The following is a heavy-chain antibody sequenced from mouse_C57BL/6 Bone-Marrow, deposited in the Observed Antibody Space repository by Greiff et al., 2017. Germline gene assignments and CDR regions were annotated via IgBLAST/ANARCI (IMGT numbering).Heavy chain of an antibody. CDR2: IHPNSGST. D-gene: IGHD1-1*01. V-gene: IGHV1-64*01. Sequence: QVQLQQPGAELVKPGASVKLSCKASGYTFTSYWMHWVKQRPGQGLEWIGMIHPNSGSTNYNEKFKSKATLTVDKSSSTASIQLSSLTSVDSAVYYCARWGLSSYYGSPFDYWGQGTTLTVSS. J-gene: IGHJ2*01. CDR1: GYTFTSYW. CDR3: ARWGLSSYYGSPFDY.